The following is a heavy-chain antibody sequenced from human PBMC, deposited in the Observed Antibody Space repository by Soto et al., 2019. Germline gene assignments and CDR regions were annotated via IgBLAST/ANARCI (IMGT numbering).Heavy chain of an antibody. CDR3: AISGVLVAATPHAFDI. CDR2: IYHSGST. V-gene: IGHV4-4*02. CDR1: GGSISSSNW. Sequence: QVQLQESGPGLVKPSGTLSLTCAVSGGSISSSNWWSWVRQPPGKGLEWIGEIYHSGSTNYNPSLKSRVTMSVDKSKNQFSLKLSSVTAADTAVYYCAISGVLVAATPHAFDIWGQGTMVTVSS. J-gene: IGHJ3*02. D-gene: IGHD2-15*01.